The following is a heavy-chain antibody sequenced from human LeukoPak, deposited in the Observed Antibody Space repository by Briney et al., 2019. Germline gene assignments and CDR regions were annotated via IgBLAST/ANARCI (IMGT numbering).Heavy chain of an antibody. CDR1: GFTFSSYS. J-gene: IGHJ4*02. V-gene: IGHV3-21*01. Sequence: PGGSLRLSCAASGFTFSSYSMDWVRQAQGKGLEWVSSISSSSSYIYYADSVKGRFTISRDNAKNSLYLQMNSLRAEDTAVYYCASQGPMVRGVIFDWGQGTLVTVSS. CDR2: ISSSSSYI. D-gene: IGHD3-10*01. CDR3: ASQGPMVRGVIFD.